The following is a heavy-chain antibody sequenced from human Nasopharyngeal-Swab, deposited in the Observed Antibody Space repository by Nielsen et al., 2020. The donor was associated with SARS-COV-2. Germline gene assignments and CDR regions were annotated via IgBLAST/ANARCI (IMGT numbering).Heavy chain of an antibody. J-gene: IGHJ3*02. CDR1: GYSFSNYS. D-gene: IGHD3-10*01. CDR3: SRQYQNYFGSGDYHGAFDI. V-gene: IGHV5-10-1*01. Sequence: GGSLRLSFEGSGYSFSNYSFSWLRQVPGKGLEWMGKFVPSDSYTDYSPSFRGHVTISVDRSISPAYLQWSSLKALDTAMYYCSRQYQNYFGSGDYHGAFDIWGQGTMVTVSS. CDR2: FVPSDSYT.